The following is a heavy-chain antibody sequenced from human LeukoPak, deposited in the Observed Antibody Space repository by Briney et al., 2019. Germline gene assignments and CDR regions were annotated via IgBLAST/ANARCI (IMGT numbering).Heavy chain of an antibody. Sequence: SETLSLTCAVYGGSFGNYYWSWIRQPPGKGLEWIGEINDSGRINYNPSLMSRVTVSVDTSKNQFSLRLTSVTATDTAVYYCARRWNYGRNYYIDVWGNGATVSVSS. CDR2: INDSGRI. D-gene: IGHD1-7*01. V-gene: IGHV4-34*01. CDR1: GGSFGNYY. CDR3: ARRWNYGRNYYIDV. J-gene: IGHJ6*03.